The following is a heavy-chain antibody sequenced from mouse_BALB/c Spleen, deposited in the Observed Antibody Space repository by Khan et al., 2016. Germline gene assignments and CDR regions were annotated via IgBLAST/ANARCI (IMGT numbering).Heavy chain of an antibody. CDR1: GYTFTDYA. CDR3: ARGTSALYYSLYY. J-gene: IGHJ4*01. D-gene: IGHD2-14*01. V-gene: IGHV1S137*01. CDR2: ISTYYGDA. Sequence: QVRLQQSGAALVRPGVSVKISCKGSGYTFTDYALHWVKQSHAKSLEWIGIISTYYGDATYNQKFKDKATMTVDKSSGTTYMELARLTSEDSAIYYCARGTSALYYSLYYWGQGTSVTVSS.